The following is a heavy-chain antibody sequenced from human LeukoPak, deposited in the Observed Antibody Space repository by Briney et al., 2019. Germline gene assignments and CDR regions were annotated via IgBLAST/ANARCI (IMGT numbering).Heavy chain of an antibody. CDR1: GFTFSSYS. Sequence: GGSLRLSCAASGFTFSSYSMNWVRQALGRGLEWVSSISSSSSYIYYADSVKGGFTISRDNAKNSLYLQMSSLRAEDTAVYYCAREVAGGYFDSWGQGTLVTVSS. CDR3: AREVAGGYFDS. D-gene: IGHD5-12*01. CDR2: ISSSSSYI. V-gene: IGHV3-21*01. J-gene: IGHJ4*02.